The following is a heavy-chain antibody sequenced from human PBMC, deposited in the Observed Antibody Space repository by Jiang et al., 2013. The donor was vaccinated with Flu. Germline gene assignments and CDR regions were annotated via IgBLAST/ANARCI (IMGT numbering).Heavy chain of an antibody. J-gene: IGHJ6*02. Sequence: GSGLVKPSETLSLTCTVSGGSITNYYWSWIRQPPGKGLEWIGYIYYRGSTNYNPSLKSRVTISVDTSKNQFSLKLSSVTAADTAVYYCAREDNLGAATGTYYYGVDVWGQGTTVTVSS. CDR3: AREDNLGAATGTYYYGVDV. V-gene: IGHV4-59*01. D-gene: IGHD2-15*01. CDR2: IYYRGST. CDR1: GGSITNYY.